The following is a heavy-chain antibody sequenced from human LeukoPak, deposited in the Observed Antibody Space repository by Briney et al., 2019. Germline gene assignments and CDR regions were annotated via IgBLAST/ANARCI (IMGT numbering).Heavy chain of an antibody. CDR2: ITAGSSYI. D-gene: IGHD2-15*01. J-gene: IGHJ4*02. CDR3: ARVDVSATNTPAFDY. V-gene: IGHV3-21*01. Sequence: PGGSLRLSCEVSGFDFTSYVMTWVRQAPGKGLEWVSSITAGSSYIDYTPSVEGRFTISRDNSKNSLFLHMNSLRAEDTALYYCARVDVSATNTPAFDYWGQGTLVTVSS. CDR1: GFDFTSYV.